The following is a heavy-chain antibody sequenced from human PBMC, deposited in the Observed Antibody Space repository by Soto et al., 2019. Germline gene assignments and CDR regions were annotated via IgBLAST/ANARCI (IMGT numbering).Heavy chain of an antibody. CDR1: GYTFTGYY. CDR3: ARDNQGYSYGYRYYYYYMDV. J-gene: IGHJ6*03. Sequence: ASVKVSCKASGYTFTGYYMHWVRQAPGQGLEWMGWINPNSGGTNYAQKFQGWVTMTRDTSISTAYMELSRLRSDDTAVYYCARDNQGYSYGYRYYYYYMDVWGKGTTVTVSS. D-gene: IGHD5-18*01. V-gene: IGHV1-2*04. CDR2: INPNSGGT.